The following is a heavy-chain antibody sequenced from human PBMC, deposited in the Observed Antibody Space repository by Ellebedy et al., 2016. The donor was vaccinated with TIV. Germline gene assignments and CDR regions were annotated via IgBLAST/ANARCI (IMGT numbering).Heavy chain of an antibody. CDR1: GFTFSSHW. J-gene: IGHJ4*02. CDR2: ISRIADNT. Sequence: GESLKISCAASGFTFSSHWMHWVRQAPGKGLEWVSTISRIADNTYYADSVKGRFTISRDNSNNMVFLQMNSLRATDTAVYHCARDVTGVRGFGYWGQGTLVTVS. CDR3: ARDVTGVRGFGY. D-gene: IGHD3-10*01. V-gene: IGHV3-23*01.